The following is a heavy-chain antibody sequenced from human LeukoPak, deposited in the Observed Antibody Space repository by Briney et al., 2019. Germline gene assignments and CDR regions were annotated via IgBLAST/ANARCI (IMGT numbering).Heavy chain of an antibody. CDR2: VGTGADT. D-gene: IGHD3-22*01. CDR3: ARRFYDSSGYYPGAFDI. Sequence: PGGSLRLSCLASGFTFSIYAMDWVRQAPGQGLKWVSAVGTGADTYYADSVKGRFTISRDNAKNSLYLQMNSLRAEDTAVYYCARRFYDSSGYYPGAFDIWGQGTMVTVSS. J-gene: IGHJ3*02. V-gene: IGHV3-21*01. CDR1: GFTFSIYA.